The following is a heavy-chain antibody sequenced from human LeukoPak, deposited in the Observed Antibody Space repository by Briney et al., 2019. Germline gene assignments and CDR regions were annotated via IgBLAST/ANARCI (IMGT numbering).Heavy chain of an antibody. D-gene: IGHD3-22*01. J-gene: IGHJ3*02. CDR1: GFTFSSYA. CDR2: VTNNGGAT. V-gene: IGHV3-64D*06. CDR3: VKLRYYDNTGYYYVGAFDI. Sequence: GGSLRLSCSASGFTFSSYAMHWVRQAPGKGLEYVSAVTNNGGATYYADSVKGRFTISRDNSKNTLFPQMTSPRTDDTAVYYCVKLRYYDNTGYYYVGAFDIWGQGTMVTVSS.